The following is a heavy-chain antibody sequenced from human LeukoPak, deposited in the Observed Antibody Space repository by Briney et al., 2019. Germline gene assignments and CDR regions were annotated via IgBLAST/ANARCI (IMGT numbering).Heavy chain of an antibody. Sequence: GGSLRLSCAASGFTFSSYAMSWVRQAPGKGLEWVSAISGSGGSTYYADSVKGRFTISRDDSKNTLYLQMNSLRAEDTAAYYCAKGYYFDILSGYSSLDSWGQGTLVTVSS. V-gene: IGHV3-23*01. CDR2: ISGSGGST. CDR3: AKGYYFDILSGYSSLDS. J-gene: IGHJ4*02. CDR1: GFTFSSYA. D-gene: IGHD3-9*01.